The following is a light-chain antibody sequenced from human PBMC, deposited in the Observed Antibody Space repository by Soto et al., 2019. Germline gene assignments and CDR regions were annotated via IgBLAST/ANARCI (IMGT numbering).Light chain of an antibody. CDR3: QQYNNYPRR. J-gene: IGKJ1*01. V-gene: IGKV1-5*01. CDR2: DAS. CDR1: ESIRTW. Sequence: PSPLHESIGDRVTMTCRASESIRTWLAWYQHKPGKAPKFLIYDASSLESGVPSRFSCSGPGTEFTLTMRYLQPDDFATYFCQQYNNYPRRFGQGTKVDIK.